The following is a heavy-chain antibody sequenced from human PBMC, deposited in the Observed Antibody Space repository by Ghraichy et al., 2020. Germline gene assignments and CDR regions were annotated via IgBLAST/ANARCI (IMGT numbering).Heavy chain of an antibody. CDR1: GGSISSGGYY. CDR2: IYYSGST. D-gene: IGHD2-21*02. J-gene: IGHJ3*02. Sequence: SETLSLTCTVSGGSISSGGYYWSWIRQHPGKGLEWIGYIYYSGSTYYIPSLKSRVTISVDTSKNQFSLKLSSVTAADTAVYYCARDRPRAYCGGDCYTEANDAFDIWGQGTMVTVSS. V-gene: IGHV4-31*03. CDR3: ARDRPRAYCGGDCYTEANDAFDI.